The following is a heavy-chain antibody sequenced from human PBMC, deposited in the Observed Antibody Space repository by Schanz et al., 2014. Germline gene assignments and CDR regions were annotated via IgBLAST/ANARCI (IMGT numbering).Heavy chain of an antibody. CDR2: LSFDSRHI. J-gene: IGHJ4*02. V-gene: IGHV3-21*06. CDR3: ARDGVAATTDFEY. D-gene: IGHD1-1*01. Sequence: EVQLVESGGGLVKPGGSLRLSCTASGFSFDSYNMNWVRQSPGKGLEWVAFLSFDSRHIYYADSVKGRFTISRDNAKSSLHPKMTSLRADDTAVYYCARDGVAATTDFEYWGQGALVTVSS. CDR1: GFSFDSYN.